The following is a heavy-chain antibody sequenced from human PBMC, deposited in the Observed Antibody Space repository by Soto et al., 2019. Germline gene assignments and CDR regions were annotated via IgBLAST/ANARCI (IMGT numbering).Heavy chain of an antibody. CDR2: IKQDGSEK. J-gene: IGHJ4*02. Sequence: SCAASGFTFSSYWMSWVRQAPGKGLEWVANIKQDGSEKYYVDSVKGRFTISRDNDKNSLYLQMNSLRAEDTAVYYCAREDVVKDYFDYWGRGTLVTVSS. D-gene: IGHD3-10*02. CDR3: AREDVVKDYFDY. CDR1: GFTFSSYW. V-gene: IGHV3-7*03.